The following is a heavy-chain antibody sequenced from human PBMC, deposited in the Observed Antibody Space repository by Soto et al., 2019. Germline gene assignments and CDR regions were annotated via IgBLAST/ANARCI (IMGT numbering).Heavy chain of an antibody. J-gene: IGHJ3*02. D-gene: IGHD6-19*01. CDR2: ISGSGGST. V-gene: IGHV3-23*01. CDR3: AKDLTGYSSGWYQDAFDI. Sequence: PGGSLRLSCVASGFTFSNYWMSWVRQAPGKGLEWVSAISGSGGSTYYADSVKGRFTISRDNSKNTLYLQMNSLRAEDTAVYYCAKDLTGYSSGWYQDAFDIWGQGTMVTVSS. CDR1: GFTFSNYW.